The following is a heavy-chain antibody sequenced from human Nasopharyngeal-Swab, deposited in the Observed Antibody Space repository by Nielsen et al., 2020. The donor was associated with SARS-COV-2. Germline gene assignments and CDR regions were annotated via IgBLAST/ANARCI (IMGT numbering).Heavy chain of an antibody. J-gene: IGHJ4*02. V-gene: IGHV3-48*03. CDR1: GFTLSSYE. Sequence: GESPKISCAASGFTLSSYEMNWVRQAPGKGLEWGSYISSSGNTLYYAGSVKGRFTVSRDNAKNSLFLHLGSLRAEDTAAYYCAREGYGDSSFYFDYWGQGTLVTVSS. D-gene: IGHD4-17*01. CDR3: AREGYGDSSFYFDY. CDR2: ISSSGNTL.